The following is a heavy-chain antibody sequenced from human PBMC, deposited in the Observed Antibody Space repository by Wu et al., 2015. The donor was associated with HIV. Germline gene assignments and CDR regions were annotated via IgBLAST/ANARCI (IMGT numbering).Heavy chain of an antibody. J-gene: IGHJ4*02. CDR2: INPNSGGT. CDR1: GYTFTDYY. D-gene: IGHD6-6*01. V-gene: IGHV1-2*02. CDR3: ARAGKVEYSSSSSVAF. Sequence: QVQLVQSGAEVKKPGASVKVSCKASGYTFTDYYIHWVRQAPGQGLEWMGWINPNSGGTNYAQIFQGRVTMTRDMSVTTVYMDLSRLKSDDTAVYFCARAGKVEYSSSSSVAFWGQGTLVTVSS.